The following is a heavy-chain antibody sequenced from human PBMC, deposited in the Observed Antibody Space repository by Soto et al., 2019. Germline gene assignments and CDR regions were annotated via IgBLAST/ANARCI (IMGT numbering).Heavy chain of an antibody. D-gene: IGHD6-13*01. CDR3: ARHQGAAAGTKKQRPPGYYYYGMDV. Sequence: SETLSLTCTVSGGSISSYYWSWIRQPPGKGLEWIGYIYYSGSTNYNPSLKSRVTISVDTSMNQFSLKLSSVTAADTAVYYCARHQGAAAGTKKQRPPGYYYYGMDVWGQGTTVTVSS. CDR2: IYYSGST. J-gene: IGHJ6*02. CDR1: GGSISSYY. V-gene: IGHV4-59*01.